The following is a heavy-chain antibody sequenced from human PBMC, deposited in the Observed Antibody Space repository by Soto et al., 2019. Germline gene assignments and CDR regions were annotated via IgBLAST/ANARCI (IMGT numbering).Heavy chain of an antibody. CDR1: GFIFRRYW. V-gene: IGHV3-7*03. CDR2: IKLDGREK. D-gene: IGHD3-9*01. CDR3: ARLELTGLDN. Sequence: GGSLRLSCSASGFIFRRYWMAWVRQAPGKGLEWVATIKLDGREKNYLDSVEGRFTISRDDAENSMSLQMSSLKASDTAIYFCARLELTGLDNWGQGTPVTVSS. J-gene: IGHJ4*02.